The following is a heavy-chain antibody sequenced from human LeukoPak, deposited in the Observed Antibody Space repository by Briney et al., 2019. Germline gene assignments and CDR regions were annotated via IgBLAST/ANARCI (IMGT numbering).Heavy chain of an antibody. D-gene: IGHD3-10*01. CDR2: IYYSGGT. CDR1: GGSISSYY. Sequence: PSETLSLTCTVSGGSISSYYWSWIRQPPGKGLEWIGYIYYSGGTNYNPSLKSRVTISVDTSKNQFSLKLSSVTAADTAVYYCARGPFGNLFTLYYFDYWGQGTLVTVSS. V-gene: IGHV4-59*01. CDR3: ARGPFGNLFTLYYFDY. J-gene: IGHJ4*02.